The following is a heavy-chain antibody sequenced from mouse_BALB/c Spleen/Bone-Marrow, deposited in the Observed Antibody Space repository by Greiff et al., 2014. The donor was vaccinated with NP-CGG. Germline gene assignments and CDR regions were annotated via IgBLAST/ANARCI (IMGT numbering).Heavy chain of an antibody. CDR2: IDPSDSET. D-gene: IGHD1-2*01. CDR1: GYTFTSYW. Sequence: VQLQQSGAELVKPGAPVKQSCKASGYTFTSYWMNWVKQRPGRGLEWIGRIDPSDSETHYNQKFKDKATLTVDKSSSTAYIQLSSLTPENSAVYYCARRGYGYGFAYWGQGTLVTVSA. J-gene: IGHJ3*01. CDR3: ARRGYGYGFAY. V-gene: IGHV1-69*02.